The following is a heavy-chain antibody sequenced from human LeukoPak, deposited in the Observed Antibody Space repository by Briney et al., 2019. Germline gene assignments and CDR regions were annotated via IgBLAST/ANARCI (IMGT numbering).Heavy chain of an antibody. D-gene: IGHD3-22*01. CDR2: DSYSGST. J-gene: IGHJ4*02. CDR1: GGSISGYY. Sequence: SETLSLTCTVSGGSISGYYWSWIRQPPGKGLEWIGYDSYSGSTNYNPSLKSRVTMSVDTSKNQVSLKLRSVTTADTAVYYCARWNPYDSSGYYYAFDYWGQGTLVTVSS. V-gene: IGHV4-59*01. CDR3: ARWNPYDSSGYYYAFDY.